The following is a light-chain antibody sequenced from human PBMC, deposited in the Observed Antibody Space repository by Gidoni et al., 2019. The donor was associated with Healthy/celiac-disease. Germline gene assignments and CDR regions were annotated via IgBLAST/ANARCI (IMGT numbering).Light chain of an antibody. CDR1: SSDVGSYNL. Sequence: QSALTQPASVSGSPGPSITISCTGTSSDVGSYNLVSWYQQHPGKAPKLMIYEGSKRPSGVSNRFSGSKSGNTASLTISGLQAEDEADYYCCSYAGSFNWVFGGGTKLTVL. CDR3: CSYAGSFNWV. CDR2: EGS. J-gene: IGLJ3*02. V-gene: IGLV2-23*01.